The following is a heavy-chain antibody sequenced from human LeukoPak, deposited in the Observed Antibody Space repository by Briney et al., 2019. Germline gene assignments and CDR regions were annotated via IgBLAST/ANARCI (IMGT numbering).Heavy chain of an antibody. D-gene: IGHD1-26*01. Sequence: GASVKVSCKASGYTFTGYYMHWVRQAPGQGLEWMGWISAYNGNTNYAQKLQGRVTMTTDTSTSTAYMELRSLRSDDTAVYYCARDALVGATTWFDPWGQGTLVTVSS. CDR1: GYTFTGYY. V-gene: IGHV1-18*04. CDR2: ISAYNGNT. CDR3: ARDALVGATTWFDP. J-gene: IGHJ5*02.